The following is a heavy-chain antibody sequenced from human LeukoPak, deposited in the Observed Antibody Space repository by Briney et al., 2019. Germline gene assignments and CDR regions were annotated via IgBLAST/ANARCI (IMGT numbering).Heavy chain of an antibody. CDR2: IYSGGST. V-gene: IGHV3-66*01. Sequence: PGGSLRLSCAASGFTVSSNYISWVRQAPGKGLEWVSVIYSGGSTYYADSVKGRFTISRDNSKNTLYLQMNSLRAEDTAVYYCARGVLTLGLDYWGQGTLVTVSS. CDR3: ARGVLTLGLDY. D-gene: IGHD4/OR15-4a*01. J-gene: IGHJ4*02. CDR1: GFTVSSNY.